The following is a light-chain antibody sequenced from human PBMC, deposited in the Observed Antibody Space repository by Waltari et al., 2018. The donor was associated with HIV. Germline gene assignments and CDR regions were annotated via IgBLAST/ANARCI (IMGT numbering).Light chain of an antibody. CDR1: SSDVGVYNY. V-gene: IGLV2-14*01. Sequence: QSALTQPASVSGSPGQSIPISCTGTSSDVGVYNYFSWYQQHPGKAPKLMIYEVRNRPSGVSNRFSGSKSGNTASLTISGLQAEDEADYYCSSYTSSRVLFGGGTKLTVL. CDR2: EVR. CDR3: SSYTSSRVL. J-gene: IGLJ2*01.